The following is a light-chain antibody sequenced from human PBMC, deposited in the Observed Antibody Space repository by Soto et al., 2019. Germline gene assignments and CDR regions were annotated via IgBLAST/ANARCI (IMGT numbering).Light chain of an antibody. CDR1: QSVNSN. J-gene: IGKJ2*01. Sequence: EIVMTQSPATLSVSPGERATLSCRASQSVNSNFAWYQLKPGQAPSLLIYGASPRPTGVPARFSGSGSGTEFTLTISSRQSEDFAVYYCQQYNNWPPYTCGQGPMLEFK. CDR2: GAS. CDR3: QQYNNWPPYT. V-gene: IGKV3-15*01.